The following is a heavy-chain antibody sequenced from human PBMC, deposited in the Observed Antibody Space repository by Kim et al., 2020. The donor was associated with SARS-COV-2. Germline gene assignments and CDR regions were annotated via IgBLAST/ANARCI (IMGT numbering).Heavy chain of an antibody. Sequence: GNTVKGRFTITRDNTKNTLYLQMGNLRTDDIGVYYCARDRKPNGSSNFGYWGQGTLVTVSS. V-gene: IGHV3-64*01. D-gene: IGHD1-26*01. CDR3: ARDRKPNGSSNFGY. J-gene: IGHJ4*01.